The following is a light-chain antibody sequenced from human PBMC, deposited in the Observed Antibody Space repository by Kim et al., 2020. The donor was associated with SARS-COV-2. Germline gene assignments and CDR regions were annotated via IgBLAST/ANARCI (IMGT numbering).Light chain of an antibody. J-gene: IGLJ2*01. CDR2: QDS. Sequence: SVSPVQTASITCSGDKLGDKYACWYQQKPGQSPVLVIYQDSKRPSGIPERFSGSNSGNTATLTISGTQAMDEADYYCQAWDSSTVVFGGGTQLIVL. CDR3: QAWDSSTVV. V-gene: IGLV3-1*01. CDR1: KLGDKY.